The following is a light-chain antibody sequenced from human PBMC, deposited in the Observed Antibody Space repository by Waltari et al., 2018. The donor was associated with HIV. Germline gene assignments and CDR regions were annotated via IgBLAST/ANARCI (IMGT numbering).Light chain of an antibody. Sequence: QSDLPQPASVSTSLGPSITISCTATSSNVGGYNYVSRYQQHPGKAPKLMIYDVSNRPSGVSNRFSGSKSGNTASLTISGLQAEDEADYYCSSYTSSSTQVFGGGTKLTVL. J-gene: IGLJ2*01. CDR2: DVS. V-gene: IGLV2-14*03. CDR3: SSYTSSSTQV. CDR1: SSNVGGYNY.